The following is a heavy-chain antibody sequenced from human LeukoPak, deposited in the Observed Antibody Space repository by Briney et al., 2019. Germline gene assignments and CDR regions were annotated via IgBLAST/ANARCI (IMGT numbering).Heavy chain of an antibody. D-gene: IGHD3-16*02. CDR2: IYTSGST. Sequence: SETLSLTCTVSGGSTSSGSYYWSWIRQPAGKGLEWIGRIYTSGSTNYNPSLKSRVTISVDTSKNQFSLKLSSVTAADTAVYYCARGPNYIWGSYRYTAGYFDYWGQGTLVTVSS. J-gene: IGHJ4*02. CDR3: ARGPNYIWGSYRYTAGYFDY. V-gene: IGHV4-61*02. CDR1: GGSTSSGSYY.